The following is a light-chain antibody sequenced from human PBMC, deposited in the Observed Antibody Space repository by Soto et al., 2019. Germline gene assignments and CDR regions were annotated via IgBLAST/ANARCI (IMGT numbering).Light chain of an antibody. V-gene: IGKV3-15*01. CDR3: QQSGTT. CDR1: QSVSSK. Sequence: EIVMTQSPATLSVSPGERATLSCRASQSVSSKLAWYQQKTGQAPRLLIFGASTRPTGVPARFSGSGSGTEFTLTISSLQSEDVAVYYCQQSGTTFGQGTKVDIK. CDR2: GAS. J-gene: IGKJ1*01.